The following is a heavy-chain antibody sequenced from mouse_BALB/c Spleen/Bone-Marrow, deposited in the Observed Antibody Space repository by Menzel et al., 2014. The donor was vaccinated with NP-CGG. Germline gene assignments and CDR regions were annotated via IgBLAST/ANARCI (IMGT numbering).Heavy chain of an antibody. D-gene: IGHD2-14*01. CDR2: IRLKSNNYAT. V-gene: IGHV6-6*02. CDR1: GFTFSNYW. Sequence: EVQLQQSGGGLVQPGGSMKLSCVASGFTFSNYWMNWVRQSPEKGLEWVAEIRLKSNNYATHYAESVKGRFTISRDDSKSSVYLQMNNLRAEGTGIYYCTASYYWSAWFAYWGQGTLVTVST. J-gene: IGHJ3*01. CDR3: TASYYWSAWFAY.